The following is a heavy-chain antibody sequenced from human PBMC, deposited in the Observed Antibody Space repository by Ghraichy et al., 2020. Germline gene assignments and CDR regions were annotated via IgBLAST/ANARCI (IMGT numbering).Heavy chain of an antibody. D-gene: IGHD4-23*01. CDR1: GGFISSYY. Sequence: SQTLSLTCTVSGGFISSYYGSWIRQPAGKGLEWIGRIYNDGITNYNPALQSRVTMSVDTSKNQYSLKLRSVTAADTAVYYCAANYGVNSWLDPWGQGTLVTVSS. CDR3: AANYGVNSWLDP. CDR2: IYNDGIT. V-gene: IGHV4-4*07. J-gene: IGHJ5*02.